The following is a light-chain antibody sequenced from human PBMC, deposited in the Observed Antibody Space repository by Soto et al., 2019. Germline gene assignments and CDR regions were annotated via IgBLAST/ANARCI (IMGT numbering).Light chain of an antibody. CDR1: ESVSSIY. CDR2: GAS. J-gene: IGKJ3*01. Sequence: ENVLTQSPVTLSLSPGERATLSCRASESVSSIYVAWYQQKPGQAPTLLIYGASTRATGIPDRFSGSGSGTDFTLTIDRLEPEDFAVYYCQQYGSSPPVTFGPGTKVDIK. V-gene: IGKV3-20*01. CDR3: QQYGSSPPVT.